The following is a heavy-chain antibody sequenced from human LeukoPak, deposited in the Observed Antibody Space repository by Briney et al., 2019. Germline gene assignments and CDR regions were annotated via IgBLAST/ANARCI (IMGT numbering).Heavy chain of an antibody. D-gene: IGHD1-26*01. CDR3: ARQMTPHGNLDY. Sequence: GGSLRLSCAAFGFTFSNYAMHWVRQATGKGLEWVSAIGTAGDTFYPGSVKGRFTISRENAKNSLYLQMNSLRAEDTAVYYCARQMTPHGNLDYWGQGTLVTVSS. CDR2: IGTAGDT. J-gene: IGHJ4*02. V-gene: IGHV3-13*01. CDR1: GFTFSNYA.